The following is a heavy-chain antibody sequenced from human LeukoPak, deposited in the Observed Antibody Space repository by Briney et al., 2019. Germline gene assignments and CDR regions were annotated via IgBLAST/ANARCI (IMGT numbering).Heavy chain of an antibody. CDR2: MNPNSGNT. Sequence: ASVKVSCKASGYTFTSYDINWVRQATGQGLEWMGWMNPNSGNTGYAQKFQGRVTITRNTSISTAYMELSSLRSEDTAVYYCATGRGARGAFDIWGQGTMVTVSS. CDR1: GYTFTSYD. CDR3: ATGRGARGAFDI. D-gene: IGHD1-14*01. V-gene: IGHV1-8*03. J-gene: IGHJ3*02.